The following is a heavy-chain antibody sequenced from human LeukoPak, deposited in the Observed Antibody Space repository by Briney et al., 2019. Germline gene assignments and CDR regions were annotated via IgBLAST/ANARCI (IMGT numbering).Heavy chain of an antibody. CDR3: ARRGYYDSVEDY. J-gene: IGHJ4*02. Sequence: SETLCLTCTVSGGSISSSSYYWGWIRQPPGKRLEWIGSIYYSGSTYYNPSLKSRVTISVDTSKNQFSLKLSSVTAADTAVYYCARRGYYDSVEDYWGQGTLVTVSS. V-gene: IGHV4-39*01. D-gene: IGHD3-22*01. CDR1: GGSISSSSYY. CDR2: IYYSGST.